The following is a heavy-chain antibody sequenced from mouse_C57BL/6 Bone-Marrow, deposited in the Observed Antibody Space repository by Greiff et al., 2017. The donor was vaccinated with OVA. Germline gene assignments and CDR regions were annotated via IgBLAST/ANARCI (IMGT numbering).Heavy chain of an antibody. V-gene: IGHV1-82*01. D-gene: IGHD2-1*01. CDR3: AREGNYVGFAY. J-gene: IGHJ3*01. CDR1: GYAFSSSW. Sequence: VQGVESGPELVKPGASVKISCKASGYAFSSSWMNWVKQRPGKGLEWIGRIYPGDGDTNYNGKFKGKATLTADKSSSTAYMQLSSLTSEDSAVYFCAREGNYVGFAYWGQGTLVTVSA. CDR2: IYPGDGDT.